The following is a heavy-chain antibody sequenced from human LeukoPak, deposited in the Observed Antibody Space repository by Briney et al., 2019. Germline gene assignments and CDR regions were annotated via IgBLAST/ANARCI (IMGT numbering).Heavy chain of an antibody. Sequence: ASVKVXCKASGYTFTSYGISWVRQAPGQGLEWMGWISAYNGNTNYAQKLQGRVTMTTDTSTSTAYMELSSLRSEDTAVYYCAVASAWYYAFDIWGQGTMVTVSS. D-gene: IGHD6-19*01. CDR1: GYTFTSYG. J-gene: IGHJ3*02. V-gene: IGHV1-18*01. CDR2: ISAYNGNT. CDR3: AVASAWYYAFDI.